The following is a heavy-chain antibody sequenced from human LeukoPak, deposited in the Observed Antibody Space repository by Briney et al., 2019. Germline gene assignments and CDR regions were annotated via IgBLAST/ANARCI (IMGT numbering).Heavy chain of an antibody. CDR3: ARGFTGYSSGWYNGHYMDV. J-gene: IGHJ6*03. V-gene: IGHV1-58*02. Sequence: SVKVSCKASGFTFTSSAMQWVRQARGQRLEWIGWIVVGSGNTNYAQKFQERVTITRDMSTSTAHMELSSLRSEDTAVYYCARGFTGYSSGWYNGHYMDVWGKGTTVTVSS. CDR1: GFTFTSSA. D-gene: IGHD6-19*01. CDR2: IVVGSGNT.